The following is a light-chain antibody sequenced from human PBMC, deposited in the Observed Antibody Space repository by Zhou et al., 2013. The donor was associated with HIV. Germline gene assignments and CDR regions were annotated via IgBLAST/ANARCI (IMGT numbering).Light chain of an antibody. CDR2: RAS. J-gene: IGKJ3*01. CDR1: QSLNNK. V-gene: IGKV3-11*01. CDR3: HQRSNWPPT. Sequence: EIVMTQSPASLSVSPGERATLSCRASQSLNNKLAWYQQRPGQPPRLLIYRASNRTTGIPARFSGSGSGTDFTLTISSLEPADFAIYYCHQRSNWPPTFGPGTRIDIK.